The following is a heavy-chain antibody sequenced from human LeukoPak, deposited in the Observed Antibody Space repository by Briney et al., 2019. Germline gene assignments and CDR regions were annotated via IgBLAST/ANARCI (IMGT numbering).Heavy chain of an antibody. CDR2: IPYSGNNK. CDR1: GFKFNSH. J-gene: IGHJ4*02. Sequence: GGSLRLSCAASGFKFNSHIHSVRQAPGNGLEWVATIPYSGNNKYYADSVKGRFTISRDNSKNTLYLQMNSLRAEDTAVYYCARALAAAVPIDYWGQGTLVTVSS. CDR3: ARALAAAVPIDY. D-gene: IGHD6-13*01. V-gene: IGHV3-30-3*01.